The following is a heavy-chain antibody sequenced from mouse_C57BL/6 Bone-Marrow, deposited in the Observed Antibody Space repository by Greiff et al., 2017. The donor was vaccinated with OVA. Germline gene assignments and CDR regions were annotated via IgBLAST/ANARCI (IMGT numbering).Heavy chain of an antibody. D-gene: IGHD1-1*01. CDR2: IYPRDGST. J-gene: IGHJ2*01. CDR3: VRFYGSSYRGGALFDY. Sequence: QVQLQQSDAELVKPGASVKISCKVSGYTFTDHTIHWMKQRPEQGLEWIGYIYPRDGSTKYNEKFKGKATLTADKSSSTAYMQLNSLTSEDSAVYFCVRFYGSSYRGGALFDYWGQGTTLTVSS. V-gene: IGHV1-78*01. CDR1: GYTFTDHT.